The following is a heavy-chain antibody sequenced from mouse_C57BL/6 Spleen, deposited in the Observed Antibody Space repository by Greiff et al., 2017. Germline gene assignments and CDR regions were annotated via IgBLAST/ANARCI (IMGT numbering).Heavy chain of an antibody. CDR2: IDPETGGT. Sequence: VQLQQSGAELVRPGASVTLSCKASGYTFTDYEMHWVKQTPVHGLDWIGAIDPETGGTAYNQKFKGKAILTADKSSSTAYMELRSLTSEDSAVYYCTRLRGNYSYYYAMDYWGQGTSVTVSS. CDR3: TRLRGNYSYYYAMDY. J-gene: IGHJ4*01. CDR1: GYTFTDYE. V-gene: IGHV1-15*01. D-gene: IGHD2-1*01.